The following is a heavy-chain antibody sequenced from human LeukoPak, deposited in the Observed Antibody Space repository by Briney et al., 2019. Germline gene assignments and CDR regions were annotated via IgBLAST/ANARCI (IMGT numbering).Heavy chain of an antibody. D-gene: IGHD1-1*01. V-gene: IGHV1-3*01. Sequence: ASVKVSCKASGYTFTSYAMHWVRQAPGQRLEWMGWINAGNGNTKYSQKFQGRVTITRDTSASTAYMELSSLRSEDTAVYYCARPTAGPYTFDYWGQGTLVTVSS. CDR1: GYTFTSYA. CDR2: INAGNGNT. J-gene: IGHJ4*02. CDR3: ARPTAGPYTFDY.